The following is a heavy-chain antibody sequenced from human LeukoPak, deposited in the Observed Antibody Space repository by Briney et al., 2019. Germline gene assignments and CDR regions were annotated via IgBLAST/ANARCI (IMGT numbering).Heavy chain of an antibody. D-gene: IGHD3-3*01. V-gene: IGHV4-39*01. CDR2: IFHNGNT. Sequence: SETLSLTCAVYGGSISSYYWGWIRQPPGKGLEWIGTIFHNGNTYYNPSLKSRVTISVDTSKNQFSLKLSSVTAADTAVYYCANLGGSAYYDFRAFDIWGQGTMVTVSS. CDR1: GGSISSYY. J-gene: IGHJ3*02. CDR3: ANLGGSAYYDFRAFDI.